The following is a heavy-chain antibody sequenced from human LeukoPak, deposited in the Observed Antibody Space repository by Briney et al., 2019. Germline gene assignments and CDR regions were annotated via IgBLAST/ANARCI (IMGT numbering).Heavy chain of an antibody. CDR2: IYYSGST. CDR3: ARKNIPSPRIRYSSDWNGRAFDY. D-gene: IGHD6-25*01. CDR1: GVSISSSSYY. Sequence: PSETLSLTCTVSGVSISSSSYYWGWIRQPPGKGLEWIGSIYYSGSTYYNPSLKSRVTISADTSKNQFSLKLSSVTAADTAVYSCARKNIPSPRIRYSSDWNGRAFDYWGQGTLVTVSS. J-gene: IGHJ4*02. V-gene: IGHV4-39*01.